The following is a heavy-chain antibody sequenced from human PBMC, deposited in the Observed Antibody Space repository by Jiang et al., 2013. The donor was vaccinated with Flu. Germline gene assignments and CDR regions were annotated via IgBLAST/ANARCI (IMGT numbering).Heavy chain of an antibody. D-gene: IGHD2-2*01. Sequence: LLKPSETLSLTCAVYGGSFSGYYWSWIRQPPGKGLEWIGEINHSGSTNYNPSLKSRVTISVDTSKNQFSLKLSSVTAADTAVYYCARGLSTYQLLFDENWGQGTLVTVSS. CDR1: GGSFSGYY. V-gene: IGHV4-34*01. J-gene: IGHJ4*02. CDR2: INHSGST. CDR3: ARGLSTYQLLFDEN.